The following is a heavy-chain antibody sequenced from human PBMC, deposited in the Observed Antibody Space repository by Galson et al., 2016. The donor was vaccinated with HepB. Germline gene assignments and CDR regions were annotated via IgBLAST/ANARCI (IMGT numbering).Heavy chain of an antibody. CDR2: ISGGGSK. D-gene: IGHD3-10*01. J-gene: IGHJ4*02. CDR3: AKQRGHPGSSYYFDY. CDR1: GFTFSSYA. V-gene: IGHV3-23*01. Sequence: SLRLSCAASGFTFSSYAVSWVRQAPGKGLEWVSAISGGGSKYYADSVEGRFTISRDNSKNTLYLQMNSLRVEDTAVYYCAKQRGHPGSSYYFDYWGQGTLVTVSS.